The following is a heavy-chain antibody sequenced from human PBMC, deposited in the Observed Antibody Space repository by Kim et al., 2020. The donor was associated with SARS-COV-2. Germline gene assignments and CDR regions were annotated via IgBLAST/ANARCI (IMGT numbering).Heavy chain of an antibody. Sequence: ASVKVSCKASGYTFTSYDINWVRQATGQGLEWMGWMNPNSGNTGYAQKFQGRVTMTRNTSISTAYMELSSLRSEDTAVYYCARGKRIAVVSYLDYWGQGTLVTVSS. J-gene: IGHJ4*02. CDR2: MNPNSGNT. CDR1: GYTFTSYD. D-gene: IGHD6-19*01. V-gene: IGHV1-8*01. CDR3: ARGKRIAVVSYLDY.